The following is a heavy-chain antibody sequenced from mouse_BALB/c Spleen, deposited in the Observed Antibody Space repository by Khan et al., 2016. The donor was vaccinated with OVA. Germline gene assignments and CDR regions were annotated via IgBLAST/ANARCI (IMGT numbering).Heavy chain of an antibody. Sequence: QVQLQQSGAELARPGASVKMSCKASGYTFTSNTMHWVKQRPGQGLAWIGYITPNSGYTNYNQNFKDKATLTADTSSSTAYMQLSSLTSEDSAVYYCARRTSVYTMDYWGQGTSVTVSS. D-gene: IGHD1-1*01. CDR2: ITPNSGYT. V-gene: IGHV1-4*01. CDR3: ARRTSVYTMDY. CDR1: GYTFTSNT. J-gene: IGHJ4*01.